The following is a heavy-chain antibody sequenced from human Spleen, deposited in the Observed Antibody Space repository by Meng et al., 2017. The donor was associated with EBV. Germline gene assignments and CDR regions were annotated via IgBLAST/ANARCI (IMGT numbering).Heavy chain of an antibody. V-gene: IGHV4-61*01. D-gene: IGHD2-2*02. CDR2: IYFTGST. CDR1: GDSVTSGTYY. CDR3: ARKLYTDSFFDS. J-gene: IGHJ4*02. Sequence: QVQLQQSGPGLVKPSXXLXPTCTVSGDSVTSGTYYWTWIRQPPGKGLEWIGYIYFTGSTKYNPSLKTRVTISVDTSRNQFSLRLTSVATADTAVYYCARKLYTDSFFDSWGQGTRVTVYS.